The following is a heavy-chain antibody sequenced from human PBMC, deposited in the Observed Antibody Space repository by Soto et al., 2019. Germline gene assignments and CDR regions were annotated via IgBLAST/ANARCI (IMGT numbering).Heavy chain of an antibody. V-gene: IGHV1-69*01. D-gene: IGHD3-16*01. CDR1: RDTFNKYA. Sequence: QVQLVQSGGEVKKPGSSVKVSCKTYRDTFNKYAFNWVRQAPGQGLEWMGWIIPIFSSRNYAEKFQGRVTITADDSTSTAYMELRSLRFEDTAVYYCARGETYLGVWGQGTTVTVSS. CDR3: ARGETYLGV. J-gene: IGHJ6*02. CDR2: IIPIFSSR.